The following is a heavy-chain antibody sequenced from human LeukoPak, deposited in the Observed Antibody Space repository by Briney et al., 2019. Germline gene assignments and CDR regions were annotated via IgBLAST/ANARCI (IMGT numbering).Heavy chain of an antibody. CDR2: IWYDGSNK. J-gene: IGHJ4*02. D-gene: IGHD1-14*01. V-gene: IGHV3-33*01. CDR3: ARTSEGGYFDY. Sequence: GGSLRLSCPASGFTFSTYGMHWVRQAPGKGLEWVAVIWYDGSNKYYADSVKGRFTISRDNSKNTLYLQMNSLRAEDTAVYYCARTSEGGYFDYWGQGAVVTVSS. CDR1: GFTFSTYG.